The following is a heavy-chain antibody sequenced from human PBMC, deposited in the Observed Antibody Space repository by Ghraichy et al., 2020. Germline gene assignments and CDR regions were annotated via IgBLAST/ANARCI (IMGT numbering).Heavy chain of an antibody. CDR1: GGSISNSDYY. CDR3: ARHRLSSSWFTGAHYFAH. Sequence: SETLSLTCTVSGGSISNSDYYWGWIRQPPGKGLEWIGTIYYSGSTYYNPSLKSRVTISVDTSKNHFSLKLSSVTAADTALYYCARHRLSSSWFTGAHYFAHWGQGNVVTVSS. J-gene: IGHJ4*02. CDR2: IYYSGST. V-gene: IGHV4-39*01. D-gene: IGHD6-13*01.